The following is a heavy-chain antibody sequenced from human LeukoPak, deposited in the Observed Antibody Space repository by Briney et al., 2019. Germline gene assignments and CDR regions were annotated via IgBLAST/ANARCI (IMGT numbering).Heavy chain of an antibody. D-gene: IGHD6-19*01. CDR1: GGSISSHF. CDR3: AGRRGAVDPFDY. Sequence: SETLSLTCAVSGGSISSHFWSWIRQPPGKGLEWIGYIYYSGNTNYNSSLNSRVTISVDTSQNHFSLKVRSVTAADTAAYYCAGRRGAVDPFDYWGQGTLVTVSS. CDR2: IYYSGNT. J-gene: IGHJ4*02. V-gene: IGHV4-59*11.